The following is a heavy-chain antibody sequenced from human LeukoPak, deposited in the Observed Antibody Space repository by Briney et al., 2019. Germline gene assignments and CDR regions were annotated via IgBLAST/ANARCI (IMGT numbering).Heavy chain of an antibody. Sequence: ASVKVSCKAPGYTFTSYYMHWVRQAPGQGLEWMGIINPSGGSTSYAQKFQGRVTMTRDTSTSTVYMELSSLRSEDTAVYYCARDSGVVITLAIEFDYWGQGTLVTVSS. J-gene: IGHJ4*02. CDR1: GYTFTSYY. D-gene: IGHD3-3*01. CDR3: ARDSGVVITLAIEFDY. V-gene: IGHV1-46*03. CDR2: INPSGGST.